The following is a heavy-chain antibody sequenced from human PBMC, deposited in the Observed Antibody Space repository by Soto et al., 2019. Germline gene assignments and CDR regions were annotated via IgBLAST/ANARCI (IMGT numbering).Heavy chain of an antibody. Sequence: DVQLVETGGGLIQPGGSLRLSCAASGFSVSGDYMNWVREGPGKGLEWVSVIYRGGTTYYADAVRGRFTIFRDDSENTLFLQMNSLRAEDTAVYYCARATEWNALDIWGEGTMVTVSS. CDR2: IYRGGTT. V-gene: IGHV3-53*02. D-gene: IGHD3-3*01. CDR1: GFSVSGDY. CDR3: ARATEWNALDI. J-gene: IGHJ3*02.